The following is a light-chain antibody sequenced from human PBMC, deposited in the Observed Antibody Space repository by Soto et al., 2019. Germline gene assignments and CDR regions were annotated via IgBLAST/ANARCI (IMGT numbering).Light chain of an antibody. CDR3: QQGYSAPLT. V-gene: IGKV1-39*01. CDR2: AAS. J-gene: IGKJ4*01. CDR1: QNIKTY. Sequence: GDRITIPCRASQNIKTYLNWYQQEPGKAPKLLIYAASNLQSGVPSRFSGSGSGTDFTLTISSLQFEDFATYYCQQGYSAPLTFGGGTKVEIK.